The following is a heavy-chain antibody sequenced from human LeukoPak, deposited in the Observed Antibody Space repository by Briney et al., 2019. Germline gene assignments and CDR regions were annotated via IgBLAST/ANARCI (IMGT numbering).Heavy chain of an antibody. J-gene: IGHJ4*02. CDR3: ARVLNYYDSTGYYSSY. V-gene: IGHV3-30-3*01. CDR2: ISYDGSIK. CDR1: GFTFSYYA. Sequence: GGSLRLSRAASGFTFSYYAMHWVRQAPGKGLDWVAVISYDGSIKYYADSVKGRFTISRDNSKNTLYLQMNSLRAEDTAVYYCARVLNYYDSTGYYSSYWGQGTLVTVSS. D-gene: IGHD3-22*01.